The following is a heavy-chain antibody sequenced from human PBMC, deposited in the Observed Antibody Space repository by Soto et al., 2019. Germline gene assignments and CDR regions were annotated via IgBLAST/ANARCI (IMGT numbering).Heavy chain of an antibody. V-gene: IGHV4-59*01. J-gene: IGHJ4*02. CDR3: VRGGGGYGNGTIDY. D-gene: IGHD5-18*01. Sequence: PSETRSLTCTVSVGSISNYYWSWVRQSPGKGREWIGYIFYIGTTNYNPSLKSRVTISLDTSKNQFSPKLRSVTAADTAIYYCVRGGGGYGNGTIDYWGQGTLVTVSS. CDR2: IFYIGTT. CDR1: VGSISNYY.